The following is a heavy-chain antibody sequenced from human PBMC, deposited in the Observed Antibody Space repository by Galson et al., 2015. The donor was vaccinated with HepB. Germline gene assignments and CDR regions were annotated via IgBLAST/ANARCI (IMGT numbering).Heavy chain of an antibody. D-gene: IGHD3-22*01. CDR3: STGDGKLVGRTTGSFDY. CDR2: FDPEDGET. J-gene: IGHJ4*02. Sequence: SVKVSCKVSGYTLTELSMHWVRQAPGKGLEWMGGFDPEDGETIYARKFQGRVTMTEDTSTDTAYMELRSLRSEDTAMYYCSTGDGKLVGRTTGSFDYWGQGTLVTVAS. V-gene: IGHV1-24*01. CDR1: GYTLTELS.